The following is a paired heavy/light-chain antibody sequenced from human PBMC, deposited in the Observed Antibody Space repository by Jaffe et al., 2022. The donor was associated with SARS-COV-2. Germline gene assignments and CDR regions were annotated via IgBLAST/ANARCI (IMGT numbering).Heavy chain of an antibody. CDR1: GASISSGSYY. CDR2: VYTSGST. Sequence: QVQLQESGPGLVKPSQTLSLTCTVSGASISSGSYYWNWIRQPAGKELEWIGRVYTSGSTNYKPSLGSRVTVSMDTSKNQFSLKMHSVTAADTAMYYCARSPGVEGLDVWGQGTTVIVSS. D-gene: IGHD3-10*01. CDR3: ARSPGVEGLDV. J-gene: IGHJ6*02. V-gene: IGHV4-61*02.
Light chain of an antibody. V-gene: IGKV1-39*01. J-gene: IGKJ1*01. CDR1: QGINNY. CDR2: VAS. CDR3: QQSYNSWT. Sequence: DIQMTQSPSSLSASVGDRVIITCRASQGINNYLNWYQQISGKAPRLLISVASRLQSGVPSRFSGSGSGTDFTLTITSLQPEDFATYYCQQSYNSWTFGQGTKVEV.